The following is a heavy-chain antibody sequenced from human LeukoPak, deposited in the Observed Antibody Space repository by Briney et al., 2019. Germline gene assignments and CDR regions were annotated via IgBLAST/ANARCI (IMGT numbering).Heavy chain of an antibody. V-gene: IGHV3-48*03. J-gene: IGHJ4*02. Sequence: GGSLRLSCAASGFTFSSYAIHWVRQAPGKGLEWVSYISSSGNTIYYSDSVKGRFTISRDNARSSLNLQMNSLRAEDTAVYYCARDQGSSWYFDYWGQGTLVTVSS. CDR1: GFTFSSYA. D-gene: IGHD6-13*01. CDR2: ISSSGNTI. CDR3: ARDQGSSWYFDY.